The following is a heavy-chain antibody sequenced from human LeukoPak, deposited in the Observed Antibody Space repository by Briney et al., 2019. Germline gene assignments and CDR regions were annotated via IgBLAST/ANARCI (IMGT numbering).Heavy chain of an antibody. V-gene: IGHV1-46*01. CDR2: INPSGGST. J-gene: IGHJ3*02. CDR3: ARGYDSSGYYYRAPFDI. D-gene: IGHD3-22*01. Sequence: GASVKVSCKASGYTFTSYYMHWVRQAPGQGLERMGLINPSGGSTSYAQKFQGRVTMTRDTSTSTVYMELSSLRSEDTAVYYCARGYDSSGYYYRAPFDIWGQGTMVTVSS. CDR1: GYTFTSYY.